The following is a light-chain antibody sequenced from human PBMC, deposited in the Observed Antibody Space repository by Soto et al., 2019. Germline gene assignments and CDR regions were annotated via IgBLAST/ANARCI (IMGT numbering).Light chain of an antibody. CDR2: RNN. CDR3: AAWDDSLSGYV. Sequence: QCVLTQAPSGSGTPGQRVTISCSGSSSNIGSYYVSWYQQLPGTAPKLLIYRNNQRPSGVPDRFSGSKSATSASLAISGLRSDDEADYYCAAWDDSLSGYVFGTGTKLTVL. V-gene: IGLV1-47*01. CDR1: SSNIGSYY. J-gene: IGLJ1*01.